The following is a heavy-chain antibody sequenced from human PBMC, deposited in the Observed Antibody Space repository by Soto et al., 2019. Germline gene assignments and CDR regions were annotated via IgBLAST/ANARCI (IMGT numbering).Heavy chain of an antibody. CDR2: ISSSSSTI. D-gene: IGHD3-10*01. CDR1: GFTVSRSY. Sequence: HPGGSLRLSCAASGFTVSRSYMSWVRQAPGKGLEWVSYISSSSSTIYYADSVKGRFTISRDNAKNSLYLQMNSLRAEDTAVYYCAREGYYLNWFDPWGQGTLVTSPQ. CDR3: AREGYYLNWFDP. J-gene: IGHJ5*02. V-gene: IGHV3-48*01.